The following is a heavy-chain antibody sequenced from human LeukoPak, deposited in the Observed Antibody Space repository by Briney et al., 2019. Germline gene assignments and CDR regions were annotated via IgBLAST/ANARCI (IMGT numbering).Heavy chain of an antibody. CDR2: IYYSGST. CDR1: GGSIIRYY. CDR3: ARVGARYCSGGSCYTN. V-gene: IGHV4-59*01. J-gene: IGHJ4*02. D-gene: IGHD2-15*01. Sequence: SETLSLSCTGSGGSIIRYYWSLIRQPPGQGLDWIGYIYYSGSTNYNPSLKSRVTISVDTSKNQFSLKLSSVTAADTAVYYCARVGARYCSGGSCYTNWGQGTLVTVSS.